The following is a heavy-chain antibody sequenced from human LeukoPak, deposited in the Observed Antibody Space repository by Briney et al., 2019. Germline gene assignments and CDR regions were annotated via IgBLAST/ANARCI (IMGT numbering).Heavy chain of an antibody. J-gene: IGHJ5*02. CDR2: IYYSGST. CDR1: GGSISSSSYY. Sequence: SETLSFTCTVSGGSISSSSYYWGWIRQPPGKGLEWIGSIYYSGSTYYNPSLKSRVTISVDTSKNQFSLKLSSVTAADTAVYYCARRVEWLLIWFDPWGQGTLVTVSS. CDR3: ARRVEWLLIWFDP. V-gene: IGHV4-39*01. D-gene: IGHD3-3*01.